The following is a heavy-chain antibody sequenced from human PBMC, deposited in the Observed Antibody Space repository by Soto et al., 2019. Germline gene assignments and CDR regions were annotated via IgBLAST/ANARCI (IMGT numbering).Heavy chain of an antibody. V-gene: IGHV4-30-4*01. D-gene: IGHD3-22*01. CDR2: IYYSGST. Sequence: PSETLSLTCTVSGGSISSGDYYWSWIRQPPGKGLEWIGYIYYSGSTYYNPSLKSRVTISVDTSKNQFSLKLSSVTAADTAVYYCARSPPPFYDSSEGEAFDISGQRKMVT. CDR1: GGSISSGDYY. J-gene: IGHJ3*02. CDR3: ARSPPPFYDSSEGEAFDI.